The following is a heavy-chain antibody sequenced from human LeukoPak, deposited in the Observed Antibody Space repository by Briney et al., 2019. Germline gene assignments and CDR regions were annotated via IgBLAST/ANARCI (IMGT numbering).Heavy chain of an antibody. D-gene: IGHD2-21*02. CDR2: ISYSGST. V-gene: IGHV4-59*01. CDR3: ARVNLCGGDCFGMNQPDYYGMDV. CDR1: GGSISSNF. J-gene: IGHJ6*02. Sequence: SETLSLTCTVSGGSISSNFWSWIRQPPGKGLEWIGYISYSGSTNYNPSLNSRVTISVDTSNNQFSLKLTSVTAADTAVYYCARVNLCGGDCFGMNQPDYYGMDVWGQGTTVTVSS.